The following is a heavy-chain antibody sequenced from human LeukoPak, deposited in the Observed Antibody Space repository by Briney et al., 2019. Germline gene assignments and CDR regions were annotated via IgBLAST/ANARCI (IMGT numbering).Heavy chain of an antibody. D-gene: IGHD3-10*01. V-gene: IGHV1-2*02. J-gene: IGHJ6*03. Sequence: ASVKVSCKASGYTFTGYYMHWVRQAPGQGLEWMGWINPNSGGTNYAQKFQGRVTMTRDTPISTAYMELSRLRSDDTAVYYCARDDRGVRGVIDYYYMDVWGKGTTVTVSS. CDR1: GYTFTGYY. CDR3: ARDDRGVRGVIDYYYMDV. CDR2: INPNSGGT.